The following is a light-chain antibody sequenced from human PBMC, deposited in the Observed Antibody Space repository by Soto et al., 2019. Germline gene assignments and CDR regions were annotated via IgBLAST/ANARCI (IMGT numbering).Light chain of an antibody. CDR3: QQYGSSLT. CDR1: QTVSDN. CDR2: RAS. J-gene: IGKJ5*01. V-gene: IGKV3-20*01. Sequence: EIVLTQSPGALAVSPGEVATLSCRASQTVSDNSAWYQQKPGQAPRLLIYRASIRATGVPARLSGSASGTDFTLTISRLEPEDFAVYYCQQYGSSLTFGQGTRLEIK.